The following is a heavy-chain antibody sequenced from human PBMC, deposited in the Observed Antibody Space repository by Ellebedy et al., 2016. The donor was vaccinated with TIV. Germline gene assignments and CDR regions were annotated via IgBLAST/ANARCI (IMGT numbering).Heavy chain of an antibody. J-gene: IGHJ5*02. CDR3: AKDYCSSTSCYGDNWFDP. D-gene: IGHD2-2*01. V-gene: IGHV3-9*01. CDR2: ISWNSGSI. Sequence: GGSLRLXCAASGFTFDDYAMHWVRQAPGKGLEWVSGISWNSGSIGYADSVKGRFTISRDNAKNSLYLQMNSLRAEDTALYYCAKDYCSSTSCYGDNWFDPWGQGTLVTVSS. CDR1: GFTFDDYA.